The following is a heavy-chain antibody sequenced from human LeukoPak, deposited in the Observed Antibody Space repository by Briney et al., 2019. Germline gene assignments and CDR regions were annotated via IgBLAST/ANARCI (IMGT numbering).Heavy chain of an antibody. Sequence: GGSLRLSCTASGFSVNNNYISWVRQAPGRGLEWVSVIHSGDTTFYADSVKDRFTISRDNSKNTAYLQMNSLRAEDTALYYCAKDYPKVVVTAAYFDYWGQGTLVTVSS. D-gene: IGHD2-21*02. J-gene: IGHJ4*02. CDR3: AKDYPKVVVTAAYFDY. CDR1: GFSVNNNY. CDR2: IHSGDTT. V-gene: IGHV3-53*05.